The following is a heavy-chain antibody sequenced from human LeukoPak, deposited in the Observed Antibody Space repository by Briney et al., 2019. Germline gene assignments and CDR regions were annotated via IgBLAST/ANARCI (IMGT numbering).Heavy chain of an antibody. D-gene: IGHD3-22*01. J-gene: IGHJ3*02. Sequence: QTGGSLRLSCAASGFTFDDYAMHWVRQAPGKGLEWVSGISWNSGSIGYADSVKGRFTISRDNAKNSLYLQMNSLRAEDTALYYCARDADYYDSSGYYYVKSAFDIWGQGTMVTVSS. CDR3: ARDADYYDSSGYYYVKSAFDI. V-gene: IGHV3-9*01. CDR1: GFTFDDYA. CDR2: ISWNSGSI.